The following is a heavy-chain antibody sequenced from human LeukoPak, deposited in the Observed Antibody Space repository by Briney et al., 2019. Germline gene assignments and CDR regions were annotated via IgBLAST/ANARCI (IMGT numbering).Heavy chain of an antibody. J-gene: IGHJ5*02. CDR1: GFTFSSYS. D-gene: IGHD2-2*01. Sequence: GGSLRLSCAAPGFTFSSYSMNWVRQAPGKGLEWVASISSSSSYIYYADSVKGRFTISRDNAKNSLYLQMNSLKAEDTAVYYCARDLLIVVVPAQNNPWGQGTLVTVSS. CDR3: ARDLLIVVVPAQNNP. V-gene: IGHV3-21*01. CDR2: ISSSSSYI.